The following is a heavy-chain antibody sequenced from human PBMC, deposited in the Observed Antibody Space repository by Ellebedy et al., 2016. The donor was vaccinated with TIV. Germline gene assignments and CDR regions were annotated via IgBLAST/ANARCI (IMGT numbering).Heavy chain of an antibody. D-gene: IGHD4-17*01. CDR3: ARPLHDYGDYADY. CDR1: GYSFTSYW. CDR2: IYPGDSDT. J-gene: IGHJ4*02. Sequence: KVSYKGSGYSFTSYWIGWVRQMPGKGLEWMGIIYPGDSDTRYSPSFQGQVTISADKSISTAYLQWSSLKASDTAMYYCARPLHDYGDYADYWGQGTLVTVSS. V-gene: IGHV5-51*01.